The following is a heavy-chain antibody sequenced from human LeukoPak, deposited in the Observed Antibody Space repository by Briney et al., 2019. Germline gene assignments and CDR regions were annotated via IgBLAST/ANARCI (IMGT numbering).Heavy chain of an antibody. CDR3: ASGGYSSGWSFDY. CDR1: GGSISSYY. V-gene: IGHV4-59*08. D-gene: IGHD6-19*01. J-gene: IGHJ4*02. Sequence: SETLSLTCTVSGGSISSYYWSWIRQPPGKGLAWIGYIYYSGSTNYNPSLKSRVTISVDTSKNQFSLKLSSVTAADTAVYYCASGGYSSGWSFDYWGQGTLVTVSS. CDR2: IYYSGST.